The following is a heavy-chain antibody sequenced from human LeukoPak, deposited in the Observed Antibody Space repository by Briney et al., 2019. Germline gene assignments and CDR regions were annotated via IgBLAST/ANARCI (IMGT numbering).Heavy chain of an antibody. CDR2: FDPEDGET. CDR1: GHTLPELS. Sequence: GASVQVSCKVSGHTLPELSMHWVRRAPGKGHAWKGAFDPEDGETIYAQKFQGRVTMTEDTSTDTAYMELSSLRSEDPAVYYCATLPPYYYDSSGRNSYWGQGTLVTVSS. D-gene: IGHD3-22*01. CDR3: ATLPPYYYDSSGRNSY. J-gene: IGHJ4*02. V-gene: IGHV1-24*01.